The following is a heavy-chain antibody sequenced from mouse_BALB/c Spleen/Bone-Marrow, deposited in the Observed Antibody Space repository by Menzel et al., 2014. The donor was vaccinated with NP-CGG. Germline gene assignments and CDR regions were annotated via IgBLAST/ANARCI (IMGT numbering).Heavy chain of an antibody. V-gene: IGHV1-47*01. CDR3: ARGRYGLYYAMDY. J-gene: IGHJ4*01. D-gene: IGHD2-14*01. CDR2: FHPYNDDT. CDR1: GYTFTTYP. Sequence: VQGVESGAELVKPGASVKMSCKAFGYTFTTYPIAWMKQNHGKSLEWIGNFHPYNDDTKYNEKCKGKDKLTVEKASSTVYLELRRLTSDDSAVYYCARGRYGLYYAMDYWGQGTPVTVSS.